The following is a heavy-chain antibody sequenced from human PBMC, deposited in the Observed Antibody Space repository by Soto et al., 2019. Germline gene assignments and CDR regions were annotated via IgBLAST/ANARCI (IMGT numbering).Heavy chain of an antibody. V-gene: IGHV3-23*01. J-gene: IGHJ4*02. CDR2: ISCSGGRT. CDR3: AKMSPGYYFDF. Sequence: GGPLSLAAGASASTFGIYARVLIRQVPVEGLEGVSAISCSGGRTYYAVSVKGRFTISRDHSKIPLYLQMTSLRAERTAVYYWAKMSPGYYFDFWGQGTLVTVSS. CDR1: ASTFGIYA.